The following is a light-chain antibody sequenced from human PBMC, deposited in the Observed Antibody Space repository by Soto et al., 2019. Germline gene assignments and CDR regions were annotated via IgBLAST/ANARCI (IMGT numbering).Light chain of an antibody. J-gene: IGKJ1*01. CDR3: QQSYSTPWT. CDR1: QTISSY. CDR2: AAS. Sequence: DIQMTQSPSSLSASVGDRVTITCRATQTISSYLNWYQQKPGKAPKVLIYAASSLQSGVPSRFSGSGSGTDFTLTISSLQPEDFATYYCQQSYSTPWTVGPGTKVDIK. V-gene: IGKV1-39*01.